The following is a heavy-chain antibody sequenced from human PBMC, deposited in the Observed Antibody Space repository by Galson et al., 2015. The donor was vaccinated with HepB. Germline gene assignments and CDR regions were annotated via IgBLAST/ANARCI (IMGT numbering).Heavy chain of an antibody. D-gene: IGHD6-13*01. CDR1: GGTFSSYP. J-gene: IGHJ4*02. V-gene: IGHV1-69*06. CDR2: IIPIFPTP. Sequence: SVKVSCKASGGTFSSYPITWVRQAPGQGLEWMGGIIPIFPTPNYAQKFQGRVTISADKSTSTAYMELSSLRSEDTAVYYCAADLGLAATGTVYDSWGQGTLVTVSS. CDR3: AADLGLAATGTVYDS.